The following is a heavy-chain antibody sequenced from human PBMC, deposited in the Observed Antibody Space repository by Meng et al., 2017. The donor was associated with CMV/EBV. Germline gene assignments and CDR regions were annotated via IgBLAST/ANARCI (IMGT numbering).Heavy chain of an antibody. D-gene: IGHD3-10*01. V-gene: IGHV3-21*01. CDR2: ISSSSSCI. CDR3: VRDKSPLLWYGDIDAGMDV. J-gene: IGHJ6*02. CDR1: GFTFSSYS. Sequence: GESLKISCAASGFTFSSYSMNWVRQAPGRGLEWVSSISSSSSCIYYADSVKGRFTISRDNAKNSLYLQMNSLRAADTAVYYCVRDKSPLLWYGDIDAGMDVWGQGTSVTVSS.